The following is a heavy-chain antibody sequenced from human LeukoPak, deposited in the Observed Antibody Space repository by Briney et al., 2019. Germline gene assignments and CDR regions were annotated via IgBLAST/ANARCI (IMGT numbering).Heavy chain of an antibody. D-gene: IGHD4-17*01. CDR3: ARGLTTVTTSPNWYFDL. Sequence: PSETLSLTCTVSGYSISSGYYWGCIRQPPGKGLEWIGSIYHSGSTYYNPSLKSRVTISVDTSKNQFSLKLSSVTAADTAVYYCARGLTTVTTSPNWYFDLWGRGTLVTVSS. CDR2: IYHSGST. J-gene: IGHJ2*01. CDR1: GYSISSGYY. V-gene: IGHV4-38-2*02.